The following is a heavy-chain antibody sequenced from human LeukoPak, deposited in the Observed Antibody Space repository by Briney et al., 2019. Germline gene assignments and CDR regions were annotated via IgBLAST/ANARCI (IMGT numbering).Heavy chain of an antibody. CDR3: ARDLGY. J-gene: IGHJ4*02. V-gene: IGHV3-30-3*01. CDR2: ISYDGSNK. CDR1: GFTFSSYA. Sequence: HPGRSLRLSCAASGFTFSSYAMHWVRQAPGKGLEWVAVISYDGSNKYYADSVKGRFTISRDNSKNTLYLQMNSLRAEDTAVYYCARDLGYWGQGTLVTVSS.